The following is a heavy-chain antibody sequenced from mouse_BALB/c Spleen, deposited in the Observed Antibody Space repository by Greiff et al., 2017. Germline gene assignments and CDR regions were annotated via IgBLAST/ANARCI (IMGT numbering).Heavy chain of an antibody. J-gene: IGHJ3*01. CDR2: IYYSGTI. D-gene: IGHD1-1*01. CDR3: ARDPTVAPGFAY. Sequence: EVKLQESGPGLVKPSQTVSLTCTVTGISITTGNYRWSWIRQFPGNKLEWIGYIYYSGTITYNPSLTSRTTITRDTSKNQFFLEMNSLTAEDTATYYCARDPTVAPGFAYWGQGTLVTVSA. V-gene: IGHV3-5*02. CDR1: GISITTGNYR.